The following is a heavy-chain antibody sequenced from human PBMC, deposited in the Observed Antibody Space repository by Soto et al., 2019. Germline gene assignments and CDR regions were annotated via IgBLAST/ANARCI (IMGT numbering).Heavy chain of an antibody. CDR1: GGSISSGGYY. CDR2: IYYSGST. D-gene: IGHD3-9*01. CDR3: ARATALHRYDILTGYFDY. V-gene: IGHV4-31*03. J-gene: IGHJ4*02. Sequence: QVRLQESGPGLVKPSQTLSLTCTVSGGSISSGGYYWSWIRQHPGKGLEWIGYIYYSGSTYYNPSLKSRVTISVDTSKNQFSLKLSSVTAADTAVYYCARATALHRYDILTGYFDYWGQGTLVTVSS.